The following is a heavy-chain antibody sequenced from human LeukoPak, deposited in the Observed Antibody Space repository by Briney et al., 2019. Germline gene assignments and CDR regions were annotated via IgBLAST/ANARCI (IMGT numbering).Heavy chain of an antibody. V-gene: IGHV1-69*13. CDR2: IIPIFGTA. D-gene: IGHD5-18*01. J-gene: IGHJ4*02. CDR1: GHTFTGYY. CDR3: ARDAGSYGYHFDY. Sequence: GASVKVSCKASGHTFTGYYMHWVRQAPGQGLEWMGGIIPIFGTANYAQKFQGRVTITADESTSTAYMELSSLRSEDTAVYYCARDAGSYGYHFDYWGQGTLVTVSS.